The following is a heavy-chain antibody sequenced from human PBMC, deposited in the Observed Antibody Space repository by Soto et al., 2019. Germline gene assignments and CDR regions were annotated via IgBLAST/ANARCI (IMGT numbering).Heavy chain of an antibody. J-gene: IGHJ4*02. D-gene: IGHD2-15*01. CDR3: AKDGLGSCTGGTCYGSDY. CDR1: GFTFSCYV. CDR2: ISGSGASI. Sequence: EVQLLESGGNLVQPGGSLRLSCAASGFTFSCYVMSWVRQAPGKGLEWVSTISGSGASIYDADSVKGRFTISRDNSKNTVYLQMNSLRAEDTAVYYCAKDGLGSCTGGTCYGSDYWGQGTLVTVSS. V-gene: IGHV3-23*01.